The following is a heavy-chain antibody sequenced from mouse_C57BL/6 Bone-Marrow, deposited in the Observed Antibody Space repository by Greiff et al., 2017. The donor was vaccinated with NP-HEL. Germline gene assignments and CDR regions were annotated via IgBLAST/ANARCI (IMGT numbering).Heavy chain of an antibody. J-gene: IGHJ4*01. D-gene: IGHD1-1*01. CDR1: GFTFSDYY. V-gene: IGHV5-12*01. Sequence: DVHLVESGGGLVQPGGSLKLSCAASGFTFSDYYMYWVRQTPEKRLEWVAYISNGGGSTYYPDTVKGRFTISRDNAKNTLYLQMSRLKSEDTAMYYCARESSCYAMDYWGQGTSVTVSS. CDR3: ARESSCYAMDY. CDR2: ISNGGGST.